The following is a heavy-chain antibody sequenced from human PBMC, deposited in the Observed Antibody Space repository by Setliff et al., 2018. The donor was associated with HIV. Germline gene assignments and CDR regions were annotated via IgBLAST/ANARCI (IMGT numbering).Heavy chain of an antibody. CDR1: GFTFTNAW. J-gene: IGHJ4*02. V-gene: IGHV3-15*07. D-gene: IGHD3-9*01. CDR3: TTESVFLDYFFDY. CDR2: IRTKTDGGTA. Sequence: GGSLRLSCVVSGFTFTNAWMNWVRQAPGKGLEWLGRIRTKTDGGTADYAAPVKGRFTISRDDSQNTLYLQMNSLKTEDTAVYYCTTESVFLDYFFDYWGQGTLVTVSS.